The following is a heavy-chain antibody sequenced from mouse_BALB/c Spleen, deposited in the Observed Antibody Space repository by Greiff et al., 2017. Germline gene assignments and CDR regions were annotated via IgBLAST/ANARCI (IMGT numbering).Heavy chain of an antibody. D-gene: IGHD1-1*02. CDR3: ARGGRGDAMDY. J-gene: IGHJ4*01. CDR1: GYSFTGYY. Sequence: EVKLVESGAELVKPGASVKISCKASGYSFTGYYMHWVKQSHVKSLEWIGRINPYNGATSYNQNFKDKASLTVDKSSSTAYMELHSLTSEDSAVYYCARGGRGDAMDYWGQGTSVTVSS. CDR2: INPYNGAT. V-gene: IGHV1-26*01.